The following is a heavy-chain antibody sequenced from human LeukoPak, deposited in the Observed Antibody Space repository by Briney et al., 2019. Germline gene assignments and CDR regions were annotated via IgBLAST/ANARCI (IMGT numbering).Heavy chain of an antibody. J-gene: IGHJ1*01. Sequence: PSETLSLTCAVYGGSFSGYYWSWIRQPPGKGLEWIGEINHSGSTNYNPSLKSRVTISVDTSKNQFPLKLSSVTAADTAVYYCARAPGAEYFQHWGQGTLVTVSS. CDR3: ARAPGAEYFQH. CDR1: GGSFSGYY. V-gene: IGHV4-34*01. CDR2: INHSGST.